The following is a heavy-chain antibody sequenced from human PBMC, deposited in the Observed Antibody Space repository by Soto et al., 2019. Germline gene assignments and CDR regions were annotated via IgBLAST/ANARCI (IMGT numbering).Heavy chain of an antibody. Sequence: PSETLSLTCTVSGGSISSGGYYWSWIRQHPGKGLGWIGYIYYSGSTYYNPSLKSRVTISVDTSKNQFSLKLSSVTAADTAVYYCARDRGGSIVVVPAAIHHYYYYGMDVWGQGTTVT. V-gene: IGHV4-31*03. D-gene: IGHD2-2*01. CDR1: GGSISSGGYY. J-gene: IGHJ6*02. CDR3: ARDRGGSIVVVPAAIHHYYYYGMDV. CDR2: IYYSGST.